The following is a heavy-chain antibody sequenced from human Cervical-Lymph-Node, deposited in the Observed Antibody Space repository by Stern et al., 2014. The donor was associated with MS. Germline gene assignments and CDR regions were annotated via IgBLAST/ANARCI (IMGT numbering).Heavy chain of an antibody. CDR2: ISSSSSTI. D-gene: IGHD3-10*01. J-gene: IGHJ4*02. Sequence: EVQLVESGGGLVQPGGSLRLSCAASGFTFRSYSMNWVRQAPGKGLEWVSYISSSSSTIYYADSVKGRFTISRDNAKNSLYLQMNSLRDEDTAVYYCARDRGGSGSYYSDDYWGQGTLVTVSS. V-gene: IGHV3-48*02. CDR1: GFTFRSYS. CDR3: ARDRGGSGSYYSDDY.